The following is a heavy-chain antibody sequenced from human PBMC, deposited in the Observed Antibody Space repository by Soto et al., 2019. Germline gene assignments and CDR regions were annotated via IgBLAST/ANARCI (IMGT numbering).Heavy chain of an antibody. V-gene: IGHV1-18*01. J-gene: IGHJ4*02. CDR1: GYTFTSYG. Sequence: ASVKVSCKASGYTFTSYGISWLRQAPGQGLEWMGWISAYNGNTNYAQKLQGRVTMTTDTSTSTAYMELRSLRSDDTAVYYCARVRGSGWTWDYFDYWGQGTLVTVSS. CDR2: ISAYNGNT. CDR3: ARVRGSGWTWDYFDY. D-gene: IGHD6-19*01.